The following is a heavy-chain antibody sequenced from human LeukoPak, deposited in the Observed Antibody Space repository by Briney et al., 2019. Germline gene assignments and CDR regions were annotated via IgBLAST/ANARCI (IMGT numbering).Heavy chain of an antibody. CDR1: GGSISSYY. J-gene: IGHJ4*02. CDR3: AGTSLGQWLVYYFDY. V-gene: IGHV4-59*01. CDR2: IYYSGST. D-gene: IGHD6-19*01. Sequence: SETLSLTCTVSGGSISSYYWSWIRQPPGKGLEWIGYIYYSGSTNYNPSLKSRVTISVDTSKNQFSLKLSSVTAADTAVYYCAGTSLGQWLVYYFDYWGQGTLVTVSS.